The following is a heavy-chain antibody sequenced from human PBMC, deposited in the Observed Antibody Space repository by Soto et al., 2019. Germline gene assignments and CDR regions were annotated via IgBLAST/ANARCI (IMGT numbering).Heavy chain of an antibody. CDR1: GFTFSDYY. J-gene: IGHJ4*02. CDR3: ARYAAEVTTFFDQ. CDR2: ISSSSSYT. D-gene: IGHD4-17*01. Sequence: PGGSLRLSCAASGFTFSDYYMSWIRQAPGKGLEWVSYISSSSSYTNYADSVKGRFTISRDNAKNSLYLEMHSLRAEDTAMYYCARYAAEVTTFFDQWGQGTLVTVSS. V-gene: IGHV3-11*06.